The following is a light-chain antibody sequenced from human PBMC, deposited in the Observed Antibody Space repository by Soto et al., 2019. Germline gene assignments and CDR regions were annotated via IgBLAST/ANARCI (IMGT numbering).Light chain of an antibody. Sequence: QSVLTQPASVSGSPGQSITISCTGTSSDVGSYNLVSWYQQHPGKAPKLMIYEGSKRPSGVSNRFSGSKSGNTASLTISGLQAEDEADYYCNSYTNSSAVVFGGGTKVTVL. V-gene: IGLV2-14*02. CDR1: SSDVGSYNL. J-gene: IGLJ2*01. CDR2: EGS. CDR3: NSYTNSSAVV.